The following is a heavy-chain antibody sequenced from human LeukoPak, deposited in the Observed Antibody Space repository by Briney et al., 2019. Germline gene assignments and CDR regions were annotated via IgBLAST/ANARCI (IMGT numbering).Heavy chain of an antibody. CDR2: IYYSGST. D-gene: IGHD1-26*01. CDR3: ARKYSGSYSDY. J-gene: IGHJ4*02. Sequence: SETLSLTCTVSGGPISSSSYYWGWIRQPPGKGLEWIGSIYYSGSTYYNPSLKSRVTISVDTSKNQFSLKLSSVTAADTAVYYCARKYSGSYSDYWGQGTLVTVSS. V-gene: IGHV4-39*01. CDR1: GGPISSSSYY.